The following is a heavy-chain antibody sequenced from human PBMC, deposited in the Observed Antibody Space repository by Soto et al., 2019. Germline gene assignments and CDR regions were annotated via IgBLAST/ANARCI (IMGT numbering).Heavy chain of an antibody. D-gene: IGHD3-22*01. V-gene: IGHV4-34*01. CDR1: GGSFSGYY. CDR2: IYHRGST. J-gene: IGHJ5*02. CDR3: ARGRHYYDSSGRFDP. Sequence: QVQLQQWGAGLLKPSETLSLTCAVYGGSFSGYYWGWIRQPPGKGLEWCGEIYHRGSTNYNPSLKSRVTVSVDTSKNQFSLKLSSVTAADTAVYYGARGRHYYDSSGRFDPWGQGTLVTVSS.